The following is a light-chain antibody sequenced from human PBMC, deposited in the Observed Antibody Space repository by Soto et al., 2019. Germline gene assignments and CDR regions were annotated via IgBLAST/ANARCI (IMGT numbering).Light chain of an antibody. CDR1: QDISNY. V-gene: IGKV1-9*01. CDR3: QQVNSYPLT. CDR2: ATS. Sequence: DIQLTQSPAFLSASVGDGVTITCRASQDISNYLAWYQQKPGKAPKFLLYATSTFQSGVPSRFSGSGSGTQFTLTISSLQPEDFATYYCQQVNSYPLTFGRGTKVDIK. J-gene: IGKJ3*01.